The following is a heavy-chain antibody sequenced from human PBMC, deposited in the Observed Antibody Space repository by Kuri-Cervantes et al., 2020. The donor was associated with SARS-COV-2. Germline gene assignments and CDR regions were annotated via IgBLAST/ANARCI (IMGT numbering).Heavy chain of an antibody. CDR1: GGSIRSGSYY. Sequence: SETLSLTCTVSGGSIRSGSYYWGWIRQSPGKGLEWIGSIYYSGNTLYNPSLKSRLTISVDTSKKQFSLNLSSVTAADTAVNYCARDRGRIAAAGIGWFDPWGQGTLVTVSS. J-gene: IGHJ5*02. CDR3: ARDRGRIAAAGIGWFDP. CDR2: IYYSGNT. V-gene: IGHV4-39*07. D-gene: IGHD6-13*01.